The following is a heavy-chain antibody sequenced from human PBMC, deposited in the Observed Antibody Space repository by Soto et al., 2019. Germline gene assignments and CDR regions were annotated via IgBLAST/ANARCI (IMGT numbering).Heavy chain of an antibody. CDR2: IDPSDSYT. CDR1: GYSFTSYW. CDR3: ASPYYYGSGGYSSYGMDV. D-gene: IGHD3-10*01. V-gene: IGHV5-10-1*01. J-gene: IGHJ6*02. Sequence: GESLKISCKGSGYSFTSYWIGWARQMPGKGLEWMGRIDPSDSYTNYSPSFQGHVTISADKSISTAYLQWSSLKASDTAMYYCASPYYYGSGGYSSYGMDVWGQGTTVTLSS.